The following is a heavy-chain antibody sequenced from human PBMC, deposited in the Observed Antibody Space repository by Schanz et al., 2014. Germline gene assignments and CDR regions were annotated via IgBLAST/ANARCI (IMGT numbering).Heavy chain of an antibody. D-gene: IGHD6-13*01. CDR1: RSTFSTYP. V-gene: IGHV1-69*02. Sequence: QVQLVQSGAEVKKPGSSVKVSCKASRSTFSTYPINWLRQAPGQGLEWMGRIIPILGIANYAQKFQGRVTITADRSTSTAYMELSSLRSEDTAVYYCTTQQLGSHYLYGMDVWGQGTTVTVS. CDR3: TTQQLGSHYLYGMDV. CDR2: IIPILGIA. J-gene: IGHJ6*02.